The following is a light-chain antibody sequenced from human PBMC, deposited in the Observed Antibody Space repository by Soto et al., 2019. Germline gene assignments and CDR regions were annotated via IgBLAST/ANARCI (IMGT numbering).Light chain of an antibody. J-gene: IGKJ1*01. V-gene: IGKV3-15*01. CDR2: SAS. Sequence: EIVLTPSPGTPSLSPGERATLACRASQSLSSSLAWYQQKPGQAPRLLIHSASTRATDIPARFSGGGSGTEFTLSISSLQSEDFAVYFCQQYKNWPWTFGQGTTVDIK. CDR1: QSLSSS. CDR3: QQYKNWPWT.